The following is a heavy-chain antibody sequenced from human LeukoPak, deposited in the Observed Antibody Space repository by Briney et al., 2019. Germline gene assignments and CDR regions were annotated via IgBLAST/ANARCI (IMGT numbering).Heavy chain of an antibody. CDR2: INWNGGYI. V-gene: IGHV3-20*04. D-gene: IGHD2-8*01. CDR3: ARGLMGGYPRFDH. Sequence: GGSLRLSCAASGFTFDDYDMSWVRQAPGKGLEWVSNINWNGGYIGYAESVKGRFTISRDNAKNSLYLQMNSLRAEDTAVYYCARGLMGGYPRFDHWGQGTLVTVSS. J-gene: IGHJ4*02. CDR1: GFTFDDYD.